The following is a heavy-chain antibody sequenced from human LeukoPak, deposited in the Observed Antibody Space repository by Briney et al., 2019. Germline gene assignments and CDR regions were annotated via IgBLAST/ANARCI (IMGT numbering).Heavy chain of an antibody. Sequence: AGGSLRLSCAGSGFTFRSYAMSWVRQAPGKGLEWVSAISGSGDRTDYADSVKGRVTISRDNSKNTLYLQMNSLRAEDTAVYYCAKGGAGYYMDVRGKGTTVTVSS. CDR1: GFTFRSYA. J-gene: IGHJ6*03. V-gene: IGHV3-23*01. CDR3: AKGGAGYYMDV. D-gene: IGHD3-16*01. CDR2: ISGSGDRT.